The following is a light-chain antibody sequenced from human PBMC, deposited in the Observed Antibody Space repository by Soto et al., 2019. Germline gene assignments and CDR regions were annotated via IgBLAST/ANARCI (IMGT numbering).Light chain of an antibody. CDR3: AAWDDSLSGYV. Sequence: QLVLTQPPSASGTPGQRVTIPCSGSSSNIGSNYVYWYQQLPGTAPKLLIYRNNQRPSGVPDRFSGSKSGTSASLAISGLRSEDEADYYCAAWDDSLSGYVFGTGTKLTVL. CDR2: RNN. V-gene: IGLV1-47*01. J-gene: IGLJ1*01. CDR1: SSNIGSNY.